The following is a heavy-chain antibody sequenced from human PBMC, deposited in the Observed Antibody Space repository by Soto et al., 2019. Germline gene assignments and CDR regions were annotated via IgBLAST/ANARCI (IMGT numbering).Heavy chain of an antibody. V-gene: IGHV1-18*04. Sequence: ASVKVSCKASGYTFTRYCISWVRQAPGQGLEWMGWISAYNGNTNYAQKLQGRVTMTTDTSTSTAYMELRSLRSDDTAVYYCARDFGYCTNGVCSSYFDYWGQGTLVTVSS. CDR2: ISAYNGNT. CDR1: GYTFTRYC. CDR3: ARDFGYCTNGVCSSYFDY. J-gene: IGHJ4*02. D-gene: IGHD2-8*01.